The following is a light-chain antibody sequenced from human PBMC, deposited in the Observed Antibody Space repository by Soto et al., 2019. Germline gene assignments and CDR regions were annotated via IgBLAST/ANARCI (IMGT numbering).Light chain of an antibody. Sequence: DVVMTQSPVSLAVTPGQPASFSCRSSQSLVHSDGIAYFSWFQQRPGRSPRRLIYKVSNRDSGVPARFSGSGSGTDFALKISRVEAEDVGVYYCMQGTHWPITFGQGTRLEI. V-gene: IGKV2-30*02. J-gene: IGKJ5*01. CDR1: QSLVHSDGIAY. CDR3: MQGTHWPIT. CDR2: KVS.